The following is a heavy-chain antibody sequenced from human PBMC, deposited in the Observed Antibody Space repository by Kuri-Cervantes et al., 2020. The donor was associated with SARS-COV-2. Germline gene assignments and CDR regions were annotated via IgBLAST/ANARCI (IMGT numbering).Heavy chain of an antibody. CDR3: AGFLKGIVGGKKYYFDY. CDR2: IYHSGST. D-gene: IGHD3-16*01. V-gene: IGHV4-38-2*02. CDR1: GYSISSGYY. Sequence: SETLSLTCTVSGYSISSGYYWGWIRQPPGKGLGWIGSIYHSGSTYYNPSLKSRVTISVDTSKNQFSLKLSSVTAADTAVYYCAGFLKGIVGGKKYYFDYWGQGTLVTVSS. J-gene: IGHJ4*02.